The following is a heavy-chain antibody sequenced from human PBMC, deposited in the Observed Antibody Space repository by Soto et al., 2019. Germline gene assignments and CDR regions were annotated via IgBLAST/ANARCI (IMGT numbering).Heavy chain of an antibody. V-gene: IGHV3-23*01. CDR2: ISGDGSGT. D-gene: IGHD1-26*01. CDR3: DGSDF. CDR1: GFTFSAYA. Sequence: EVRLLESGGGLGQPGGSLRLACAASGFTFSAYAMSWARQAPGKGLEWVSTISGDGSGTHYADSVRGRFTISRDNSKSMLLLQMESLRVEDTAIYYSDGSDFWGQGTLVTVSS. J-gene: IGHJ4*02.